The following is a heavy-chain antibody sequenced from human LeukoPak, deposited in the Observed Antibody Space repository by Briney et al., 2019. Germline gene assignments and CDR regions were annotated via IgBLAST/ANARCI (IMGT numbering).Heavy chain of an antibody. J-gene: IGHJ4*02. Sequence: GGSLRLSCAASGFTFSSYAMSWVRQAPGQGLEWVSVIYSGGSTYYADSVKGRFTISRDNSKNTVYLQMNSLRAEDTAVYYCARGAFDYYDSSGLYYFDYWGQGTLVTVSS. D-gene: IGHD3-22*01. CDR2: IYSGGST. CDR1: GFTFSSYA. CDR3: ARGAFDYYDSSGLYYFDY. V-gene: IGHV3-53*01.